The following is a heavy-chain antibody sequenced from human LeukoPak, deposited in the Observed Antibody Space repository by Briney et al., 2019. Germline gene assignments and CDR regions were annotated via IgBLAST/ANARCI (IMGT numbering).Heavy chain of an antibody. Sequence: QAGGSLRLSCGVSGFTFSSYGMHWVRQAPGKGLEWVACIRYDGSNRHYADSVKGRFTISRDNAKNSLYLQMNSLRAEDTAVYYCARVAGGTWFGELMRSYYYYYMDVWGKGTTVTVSS. J-gene: IGHJ6*03. CDR1: GFTFSSYG. V-gene: IGHV3-30*02. CDR3: ARVAGGTWFGELMRSYYYYYMDV. D-gene: IGHD3-10*01. CDR2: IRYDGSNR.